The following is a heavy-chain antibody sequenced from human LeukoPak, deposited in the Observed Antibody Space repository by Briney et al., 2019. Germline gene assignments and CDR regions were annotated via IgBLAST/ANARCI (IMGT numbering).Heavy chain of an antibody. CDR2: ISWDSGSV. J-gene: IGHJ4*02. CDR1: GFTFDDYA. Sequence: GGSLRLSCAASGFTFDDYAMHWVRQAPGKGLEWVSGISWDSGSVDSADSVKGRFTISRDNARNSLYLQMNSLRAEDTALYYCAKGNSYDSSGLPFDYWGQGALVTVSS. D-gene: IGHD3-22*01. CDR3: AKGNSYDSSGLPFDY. V-gene: IGHV3-9*01.